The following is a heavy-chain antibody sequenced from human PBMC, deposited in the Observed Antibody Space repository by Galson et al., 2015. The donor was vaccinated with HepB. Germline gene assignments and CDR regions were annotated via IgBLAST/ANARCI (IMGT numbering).Heavy chain of an antibody. CDR2: VYSDGTT. V-gene: IGHV3-53*01. Sequence: SLRLSCAASGFSVSSIYMSWVRQAPGKGLEWLSMVYSDGTTHYKDSVRGRFTISSDNSKNTLYLQMSTLRAEDTAVYYCARWSGISYDCWGQGTLVTVSS. D-gene: IGHD3-10*01. CDR3: ARWSGISYDC. J-gene: IGHJ4*02. CDR1: GFSVSSIY.